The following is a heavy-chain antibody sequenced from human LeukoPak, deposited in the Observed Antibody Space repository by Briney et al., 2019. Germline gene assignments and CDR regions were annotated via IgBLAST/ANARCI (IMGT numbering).Heavy chain of an antibody. CDR1: GFTLRSYV. D-gene: IGHD2/OR15-2a*01. J-gene: IGHJ4*02. Sequence: GGSLRLSCVASGFTLRSYVMNWVRQTPGKGLEWVSSISGSGDSTFYADSVKGRFSISRDNSKNTLYLQVNGLRTEDTAVYYCATSGLSRFGFWGQGTLVTVSS. CDR3: ATSGLSRFGF. CDR2: ISGSGDST. V-gene: IGHV3-23*01.